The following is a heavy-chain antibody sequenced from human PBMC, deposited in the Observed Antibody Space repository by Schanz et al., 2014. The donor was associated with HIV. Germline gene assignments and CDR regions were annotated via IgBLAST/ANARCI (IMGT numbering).Heavy chain of an antibody. CDR3: RGYRFYYGVDF. V-gene: IGHV3-49*05. CDR2: IKSKAYGGTP. D-gene: IGHD5-18*01. J-gene: IGHJ6*02. CDR1: GFTFSDYP. Sequence: VQLVESGGGLVKPGRSLRLSCTTSGFTFSDYPVSWLRQAPGKGLEWEGFIKSKAYGGTPEYAASVTGRFTISRDDSKNSVYLQMNSLNIEDTAVYYCRGYRFYYGVDFWGQGTTVTVS.